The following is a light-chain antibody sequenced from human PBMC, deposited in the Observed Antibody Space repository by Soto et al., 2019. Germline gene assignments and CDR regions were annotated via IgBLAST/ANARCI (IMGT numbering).Light chain of an antibody. CDR2: AAS. CDR1: QGIRNE. Sequence: AIQMTQSPSSLSASVGARVTITCRASQGIRNELSWFQQRPGNAPNLLISAASRLQSGVPSRFSGRGSGTDFSLTISSLQPEDFATYYCLQDYDYPRTFGQGTKVDIK. J-gene: IGKJ1*01. CDR3: LQDYDYPRT. V-gene: IGKV1-6*01.